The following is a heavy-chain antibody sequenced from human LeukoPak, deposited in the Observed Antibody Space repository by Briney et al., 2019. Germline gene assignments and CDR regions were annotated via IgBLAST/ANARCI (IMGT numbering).Heavy chain of an antibody. CDR1: GFTSTSDT. CDR3: GGYVSRIIGMDV. J-gene: IGHJ6*02. V-gene: IGHV3-21*01. D-gene: IGHD2-15*01. CDR2: NSPVISYT. Sequence: RGSLKLSPLPSGFTSTSDTTNRVCEAPGKGLEWVSTNSPVISYTRYAESVKGRFTISRDNPKNSLYLQMDSLRSEDTAVYYCGGYVSRIIGMDVWGQGTTVSVSS.